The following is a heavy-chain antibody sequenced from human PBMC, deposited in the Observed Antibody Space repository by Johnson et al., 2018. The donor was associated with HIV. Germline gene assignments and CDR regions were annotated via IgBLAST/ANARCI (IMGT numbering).Heavy chain of an antibody. Sequence: VQLVESGGGLVQPGGSLRLSCAASGFTFSDHYMDWVRQAPGKGLEWVGRTRNKANSYTTEYAASVKGRFTISRDNSKNTLYLQMNSLRAEDPAVYYCARPDYGDRGGAFDIWGQGTMVTVSS. D-gene: IGHD4-17*01. CDR3: ARPDYGDRGGAFDI. J-gene: IGHJ3*02. CDR2: TRNKANSYTT. V-gene: IGHV3-72*01. CDR1: GFTFSDHY.